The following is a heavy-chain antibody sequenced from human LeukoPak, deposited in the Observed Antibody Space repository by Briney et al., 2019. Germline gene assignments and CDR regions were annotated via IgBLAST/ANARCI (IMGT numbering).Heavy chain of an antibody. J-gene: IGHJ4*02. Sequence: ASVKVSCKASGYTFTNYYIHWVRQAPGQGLEWMGLINPSDGITSYGENFEGRITMTRDTSTTTVYMEVRSLRSEDTAVYYCARDRVAMKVAIRSGALPCDWSQGTLVTVSS. CDR1: GYTFTNYY. CDR3: ARDRVAMKVAIRSGALPCD. D-gene: IGHD2-2*02. V-gene: IGHV1-46*01. CDR2: INPSDGIT.